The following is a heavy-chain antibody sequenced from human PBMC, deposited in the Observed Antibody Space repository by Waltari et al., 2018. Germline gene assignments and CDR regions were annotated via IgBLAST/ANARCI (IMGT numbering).Heavy chain of an antibody. J-gene: IGHJ4*02. V-gene: IGHV3-30*02. CDR3: AKRARMEAVGPDY. CDR1: GFTFSSYG. D-gene: IGHD6-19*01. CDR2: IRYDGSNK. Sequence: QVQLVESGGGVVQPGGSLRLSCAASGFTFSSYGMHWVRQAPGKGLEWVEFIRYDGSNKYYADSVKGRFTISRDNSKNTLYLQMNSLRAEDTAVYYCAKRARMEAVGPDYWGQGTLVTVSS.